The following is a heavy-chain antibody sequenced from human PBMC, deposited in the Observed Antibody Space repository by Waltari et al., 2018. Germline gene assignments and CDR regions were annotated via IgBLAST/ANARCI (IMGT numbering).Heavy chain of an antibody. J-gene: IGHJ4*02. V-gene: IGHV1-24*01. D-gene: IGHD3-3*01. CDR1: GYTLTELS. CDR2: FEPEDGEA. Sequence: QVQPEQSGAEVKKPGASVKVSCKVVGYTLTELSMHWGRQAPGKGLEWMGGFEPEDGEAVIAQKFQGRLTLTEDTPANTAYMELTSLTSEDTAVYYCASGLIIPGRFRLGYWGQGTLVTVSA. CDR3: ASGLIIPGRFRLGY.